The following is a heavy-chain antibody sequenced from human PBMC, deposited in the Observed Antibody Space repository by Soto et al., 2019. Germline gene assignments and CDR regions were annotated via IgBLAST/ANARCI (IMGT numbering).Heavy chain of an antibody. J-gene: IGHJ4*02. CDR2: IDSSGGTI. CDR1: GFTFSRYE. Sequence: PGGSLRLSCAASGFTFSRYEINWVRQAPGKGLEWVSYIDSSGGTIHYADSVKGRFTISKDNSENSLYLQMSCLRIEDTAMYYCTREPYVDAAMDFDYWGQGALVTVSS. V-gene: IGHV3-48*03. D-gene: IGHD5-18*01. CDR3: TREPYVDAAMDFDY.